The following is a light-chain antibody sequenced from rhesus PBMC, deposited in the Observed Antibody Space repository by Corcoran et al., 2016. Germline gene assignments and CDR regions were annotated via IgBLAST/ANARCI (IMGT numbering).Light chain of an antibody. V-gene: IGKV1-22*01. J-gene: IGKJ4*01. CDR2: KAS. Sequence: DIQMTQSPSSPSASVGDTVTITCRASQGISSWLAWYQQKPGKAPKLLVYKASSLQSGFPSRFSGSGSGTDFTLTISSLQSEDFATYYCQQYSSGPLTFGGGTKVEVK. CDR1: QGISSW. CDR3: QQYSSGPLT.